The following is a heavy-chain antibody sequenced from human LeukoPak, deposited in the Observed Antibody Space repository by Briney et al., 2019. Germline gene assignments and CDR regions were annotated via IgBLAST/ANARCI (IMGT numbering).Heavy chain of an antibody. J-gene: IGHJ4*02. CDR3: AKGGIRDIVVVVAAPNYYLDY. CDR2: ISGSGGST. CDR1: GFTFSSYA. D-gene: IGHD2-15*01. V-gene: IGHV3-23*01. Sequence: GGSLRLSCAASGFTFSSYAMSWVRQAPGKGLEWVSAISGSGGSTYYADSVKGRFTISRDNSKNTLYLQMNSLRAEDTAVYYCAKGGIRDIVVVVAAPNYYLDYWGQGTLVTVSS.